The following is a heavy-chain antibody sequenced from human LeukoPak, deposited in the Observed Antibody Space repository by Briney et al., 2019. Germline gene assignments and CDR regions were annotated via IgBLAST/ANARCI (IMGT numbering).Heavy chain of an antibody. V-gene: IGHV4-61*01. CDR1: GGSVSSGSYY. J-gene: IGHJ4*02. CDR3: ARVVTTGGFFDY. D-gene: IGHD4-17*01. Sequence: SETLSLTCTVSGGSVSSGSYYGSWIRQPPGKGLKWNGYIYYSGSTNYNPSRKSRITISVDTSKNQFSLKLSSVTAADTAVYYCARVVTTGGFFDYWGQGTLVTVSS. CDR2: IYYSGST.